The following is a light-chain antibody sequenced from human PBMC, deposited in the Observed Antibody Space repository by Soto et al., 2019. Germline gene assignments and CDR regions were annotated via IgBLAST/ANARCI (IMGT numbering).Light chain of an antibody. Sequence: QSALTQPASVSGSPGQSITISCTGTSSDVGGYNYVSWYQQYPGRAPKLMIYGVSRRPSGVSNRFSGSKSGNTASLTISGLQAEDEADYYCTSYTSSRTWVFGGGTKLTVL. CDR2: GVS. CDR3: TSYTSSRTWV. CDR1: SSDVGGYNY. V-gene: IGLV2-14*01. J-gene: IGLJ3*02.